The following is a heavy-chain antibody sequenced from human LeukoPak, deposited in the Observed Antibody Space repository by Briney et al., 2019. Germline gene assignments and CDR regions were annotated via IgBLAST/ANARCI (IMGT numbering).Heavy chain of an antibody. Sequence: GGSLRLSCAASGYTFSGSAMHWVRQASGKGLEWVGRIRSKANSYATAYAASVKGRFTISRDDSKNTAYLQMNGLKTEDTAVYYCTRLQTTFFDYWGQGTLVTVSS. CDR2: IRSKANSYAT. CDR3: TRLQTTFFDY. CDR1: GYTFSGSA. J-gene: IGHJ4*02. V-gene: IGHV3-73*01. D-gene: IGHD4-17*01.